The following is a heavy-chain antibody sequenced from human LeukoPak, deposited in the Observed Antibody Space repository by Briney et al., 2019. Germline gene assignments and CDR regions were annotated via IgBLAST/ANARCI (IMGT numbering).Heavy chain of an antibody. CDR3: ARADFWSGYRFDY. CDR1: GGSISSYY. CDR2: IYTSGST. D-gene: IGHD3-3*01. V-gene: IGHV4-4*07. J-gene: IGHJ4*02. Sequence: SEILSLTCTVSGGSISSYYWSWIRQPAGKGLEWIGRIYTSGSTDYNPSLKSRVTMSVDKSKNHLSLKLSSVTAADTAVYYCARADFWSGYRFDYWGQGTLVTVSS.